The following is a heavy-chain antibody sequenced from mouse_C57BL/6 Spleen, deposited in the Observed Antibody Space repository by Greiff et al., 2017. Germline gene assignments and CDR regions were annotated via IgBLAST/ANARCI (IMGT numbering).Heavy chain of an antibody. CDR3: ARHVDYDVRAMDY. CDR1: GFTFSSYG. Sequence: EVQGVESGGDLVKPGGSLKLSCAASGFTFSSYGMSWVRQTPDKRLEWVATISSGGSYTYYPDSVKGRFTISRDKAKNTLYLQMSSLKSEDTAMYYCARHVDYDVRAMDYWGQGTSVTVSS. V-gene: IGHV5-6*01. J-gene: IGHJ4*01. CDR2: ISSGGSYT. D-gene: IGHD2-4*01.